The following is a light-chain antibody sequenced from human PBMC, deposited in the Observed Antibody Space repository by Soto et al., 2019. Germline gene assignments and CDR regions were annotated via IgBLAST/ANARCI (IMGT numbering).Light chain of an antibody. CDR3: QSYDNSLSGSRV. CDR2: GNS. CDR1: SSNIGAGYD. V-gene: IGLV1-40*01. J-gene: IGLJ1*01. Sequence: QSVLTQPPSVSGAPGQRVTISCTGSSSNIGAGYDVHWYQQLPGTAPKLLIYGNSNRPSGVPDRFSGSKSGTSASLAITGLQAEEEADYYCQSYDNSLSGSRVFGTGTKLTVL.